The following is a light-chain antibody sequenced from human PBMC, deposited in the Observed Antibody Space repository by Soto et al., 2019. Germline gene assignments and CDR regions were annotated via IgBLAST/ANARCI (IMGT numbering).Light chain of an antibody. J-gene: IGLJ1*01. CDR1: SSDVGTYNR. Sequence: QSVPTQPASVSGSPGQSITISCTGASSDVGTYNRVSWYQQHPGKAPKLMIYEGSKRPSAVSNRFSGSKSGNTASLTISGLQAEDEADYYCCSYAGFYVFGTGTKLTV. V-gene: IGLV2-23*01. CDR3: CSYAGFYV. CDR2: EGS.